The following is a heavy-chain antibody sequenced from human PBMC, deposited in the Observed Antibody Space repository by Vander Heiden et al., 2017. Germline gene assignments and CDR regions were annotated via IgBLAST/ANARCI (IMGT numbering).Heavy chain of an antibody. CDR3: ARDLYSGYGRAFDY. V-gene: IGHV3-21*01. J-gene: IGHJ4*02. CDR2: ISSSSSYI. D-gene: IGHD5-12*01. Sequence: EVQLVESGGGLVKPGGSLRLSCAASGFTFSSYSMNWVRQAPGKGLEWVSSISSSSSYIYYADSVKGRFTISRDNAKNSLYLQMNSLRAEDTAVYYCARDLYSGYGRAFDYWGQGTLVTVSS. CDR1: GFTFSSYS.